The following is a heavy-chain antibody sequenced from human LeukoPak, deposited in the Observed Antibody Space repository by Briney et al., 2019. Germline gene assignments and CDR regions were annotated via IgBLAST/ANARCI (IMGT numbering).Heavy chain of an antibody. CDR1: GFTFSSHL. CDR3: ARDPYYYGMDV. V-gene: IGHV3-74*01. CDR2: ISSDGTYT. Sequence: GGSLRLSCAASGFTFSSHLMHWVRQAPGKGLVWVSRISSDGTYTNYADSVRGRFTISRDNAKNTLYLQMNSLRAEDTAVYYCARDPYYYGMDVWGQGTTVTVSS. J-gene: IGHJ6*02.